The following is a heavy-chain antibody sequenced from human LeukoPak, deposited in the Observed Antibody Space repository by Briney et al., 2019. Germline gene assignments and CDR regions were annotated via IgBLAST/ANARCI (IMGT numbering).Heavy chain of an antibody. CDR3: AKEGNRAGTFE. CDR1: GFTFSSYA. Sequence: PGGSLRLSCVASGFTFSSYAMHWVRQAPGKGLEWVAVTSYDGSNKYYADSVKGRFTISRDNSKNTLYLQMNSLRAEDTAVYYCAKEGNRAGTFEWGQGTLVTVSS. D-gene: IGHD1-7*01. J-gene: IGHJ4*02. CDR2: TSYDGSNK. V-gene: IGHV3-30-3*01.